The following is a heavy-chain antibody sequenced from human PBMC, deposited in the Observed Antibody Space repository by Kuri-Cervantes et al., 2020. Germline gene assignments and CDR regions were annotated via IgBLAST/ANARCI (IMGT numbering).Heavy chain of an antibody. CDR2: ISSDGINK. D-gene: IGHD1-26*01. CDR1: GFTFSSFP. Sequence: GESLKISCAASGFTFSSFPMFWVRQAPGKGLEWVAVISSDGINKYYADSVKGRFTISRDNSRNTLYLQMNSLRAEDTAVYYCAKGYSGSYSPDLWGQGTLVTVSS. CDR3: AKGYSGSYSPDL. J-gene: IGHJ5*02. V-gene: IGHV3-30-3*01.